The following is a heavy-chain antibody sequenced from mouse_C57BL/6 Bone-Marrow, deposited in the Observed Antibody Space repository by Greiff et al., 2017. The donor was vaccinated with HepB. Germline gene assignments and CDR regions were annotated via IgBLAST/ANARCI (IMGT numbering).Heavy chain of an antibody. V-gene: IGHV5-4*03. CDR2: ISDGGSYT. CDR1: EFTFSSYA. Sequence: EVKLVESGGGLVKPGGSLKLSCAASEFTFSSYAMSWVRQTPEKRLEWVATISDGGSYTYYPDNVKGRFTISRDNAKNNLYLQMSHLKSEDTAMYYCARGKIYFDYWGQGTTLTVSS. J-gene: IGHJ2*01. CDR3: ARGKIYFDY.